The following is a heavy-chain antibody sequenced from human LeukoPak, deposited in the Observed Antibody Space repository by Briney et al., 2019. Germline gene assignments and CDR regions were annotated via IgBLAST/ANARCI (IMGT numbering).Heavy chain of an antibody. CDR1: GGSISSYY. CDR3: ARVRGDFETD. J-gene: IGHJ1*01. CDR2: RYYSGST. D-gene: IGHD3-16*01. V-gene: IGHV4-59*01. Sequence: PSETLSVTCSVSGGSISSYYWTWIRQPPGKGLEWIGYRYYSGSTTYNPSLKSRVTISVDTSKSQFSLKLISVTAADTAIYYCARVRGDFETDWGQGTLVTVSS.